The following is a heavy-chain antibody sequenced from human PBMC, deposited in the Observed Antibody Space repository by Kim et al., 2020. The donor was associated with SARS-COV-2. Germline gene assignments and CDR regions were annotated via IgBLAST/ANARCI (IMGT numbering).Heavy chain of an antibody. D-gene: IGHD1-7*01. Sequence: GGSLRLSCAASGFTFSSYAMSWVRQAPGKGLEWVSAISGSGGSTYYADSVKGRFTISRDNSKNTLYLQMNSLRAEDTAVYYCARQRYNWNYGWFDPWGQGTLVTVSS. CDR3: ARQRYNWNYGWFDP. CDR1: GFTFSSYA. CDR2: ISGSGGST. J-gene: IGHJ5*02. V-gene: IGHV3-23*01.